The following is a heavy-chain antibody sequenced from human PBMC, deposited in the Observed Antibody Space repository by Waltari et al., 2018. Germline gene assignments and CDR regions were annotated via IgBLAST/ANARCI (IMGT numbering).Heavy chain of an antibody. CDR1: GFPVSSRA. CDR2: ITNNNGKT. J-gene: IGHJ4*02. CDR3: AKDHPSSGWPTFEY. Sequence: VQLVESGGDLVQPGGSLRLLCVVAGFPVSSRAMSLVRQAPGKWLEWVSAITNNNGKTYYAYSVKDRFSISRDSSKNEVYLQMDSLRADDTAIYYCAKDHPSSGWPTFEYWGRGVMVTVSS. D-gene: IGHD6-25*01. V-gene: IGHV3-23*04.